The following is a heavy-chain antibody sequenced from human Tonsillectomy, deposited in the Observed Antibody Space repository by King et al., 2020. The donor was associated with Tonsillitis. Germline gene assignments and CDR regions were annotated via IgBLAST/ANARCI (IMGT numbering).Heavy chain of an antibody. V-gene: IGHV3-7*03. CDR1: GITFSSYW. CDR3: ATISGPGGTFDF. J-gene: IGHJ3*01. D-gene: IGHD3-16*01. Sequence: VQLVESGGGLVQPGGSLRLSCAASGITFSSYWMSWVRQTPGKGLEWVANIKQDGSEKYYVDSVKGRFTISRDNAKNSLYLHMNSLRAEDMAVYYCATISGPGGTFDFWGQGTMVPVSS. CDR2: IKQDGSEK.